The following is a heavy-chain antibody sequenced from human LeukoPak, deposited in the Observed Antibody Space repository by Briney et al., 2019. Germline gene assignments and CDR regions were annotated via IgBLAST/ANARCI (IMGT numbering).Heavy chain of an antibody. CDR2: INPSGGST. CDR1: GYTFTSYY. V-gene: IGHV1-46*01. CDR3: ARDRPSGSYDTLFDY. D-gene: IGHD1-26*01. Sequence: GASVKVSCKASGYTFTSYYMHWVRQAPGQGLERMGIINPSGGSTSYAQKFQGRVTMTRDMSTSTVYMELSSLRSEDTAVYYCARDRPSGSYDTLFDYWGQGTLVTVSS. J-gene: IGHJ4*02.